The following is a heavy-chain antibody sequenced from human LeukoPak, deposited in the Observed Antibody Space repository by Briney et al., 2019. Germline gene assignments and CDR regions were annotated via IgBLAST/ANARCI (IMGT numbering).Heavy chain of an antibody. CDR1: GGSVSSSNW. CDR2: IYHSGST. J-gene: IGHJ3*02. CDR3: AREVAAAGAFDI. V-gene: IGHV4-4*02. D-gene: IGHD6-13*01. Sequence: SGTLSLTCAVSGGSVSSSNWWSWVRQPPGQGLEWIGEIYHSGSTNYNPSLKSRVTISVDKSKNQFSLKLSSVTAADTAVYYCAREVAAAGAFDIWGQGTMVTVSS.